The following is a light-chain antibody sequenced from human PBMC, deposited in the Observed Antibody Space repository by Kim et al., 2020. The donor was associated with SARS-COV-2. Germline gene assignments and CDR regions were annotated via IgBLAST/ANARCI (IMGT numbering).Light chain of an antibody. Sequence: ASVGDRVTITCRASQRISSWLAWYQQKPGKAPKLLIFKASTLESGVPSSFSGSGSGTEFTLTISSLQPDDFATYYCQQYNSFPLTFGGGTKVDIK. V-gene: IGKV1-5*03. CDR1: QRISSW. CDR2: KAS. CDR3: QQYNSFPLT. J-gene: IGKJ4*01.